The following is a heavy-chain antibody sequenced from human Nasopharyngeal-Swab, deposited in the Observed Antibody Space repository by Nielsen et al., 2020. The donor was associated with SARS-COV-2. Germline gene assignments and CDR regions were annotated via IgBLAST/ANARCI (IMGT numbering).Heavy chain of an antibody. CDR3: IRERQWFGDSS. D-gene: IGHD3-10*01. Sequence: GESLKISCAASGFTSSNYWLHWVRQAPGKGLVWVSRISGDGSDISYADSVKGRFTISRDNAKNTVYLQMNSLRAEDTAVYYCIRERQWFGDSSWGQGTLVTVSS. V-gene: IGHV3-74*01. J-gene: IGHJ5*02. CDR2: ISGDGSDI. CDR1: GFTSSNYW.